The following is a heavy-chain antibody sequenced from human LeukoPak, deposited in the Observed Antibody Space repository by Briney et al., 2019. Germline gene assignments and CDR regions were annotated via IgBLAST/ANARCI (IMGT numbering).Heavy chain of an antibody. V-gene: IGHV3-48*02. Sequence: GGSLRLSCATSGFTFSSYSMNWVRQAPGKGLEWVSYISSSSSTIYYADSVKGRFTISRDNAKNSLYLQMNSLRDEDTAVYYCARSFGYYYDSSGQFDYWGQGTLVTVSS. CDR2: ISSSSSTI. CDR1: GFTFSSYS. D-gene: IGHD3-22*01. CDR3: ARSFGYYYDSSGQFDY. J-gene: IGHJ4*02.